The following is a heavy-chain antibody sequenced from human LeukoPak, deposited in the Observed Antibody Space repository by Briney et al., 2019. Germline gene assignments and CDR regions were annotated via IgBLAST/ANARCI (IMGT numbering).Heavy chain of an antibody. J-gene: IGHJ5*02. CDR3: ARHRGLANWFDP. CDR2: IYYSGST. CDR1: DGSISSYY. D-gene: IGHD3/OR15-3a*01. Sequence: SDTLSLTCTVSDGSISSYYWSWLRQPPGKALEGIGYIYYSGSTNYKSSLNSRVTISVDTSKNQFSLMLSSVTAADTAVYYCARHRGLANWFDPWGQGTLVTVSS. V-gene: IGHV4-59*08.